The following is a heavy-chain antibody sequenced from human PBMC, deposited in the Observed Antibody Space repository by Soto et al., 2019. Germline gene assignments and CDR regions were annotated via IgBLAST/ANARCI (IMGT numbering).Heavy chain of an antibody. CDR2: ISSNSAYI. Sequence: VGSLRLSCAASGFTFRSFTMNWVRQAPGKGLERVSTISSNSAYIYYTDALRGRFTISRDNAKNSLHLQMNSLRAEDTAVYYCTRDASRDSSARGWFDPWGPGTLVTVSS. D-gene: IGHD6-13*01. V-gene: IGHV3-21*01. CDR1: GFTFRSFT. J-gene: IGHJ5*02. CDR3: TRDASRDSSARGWFDP.